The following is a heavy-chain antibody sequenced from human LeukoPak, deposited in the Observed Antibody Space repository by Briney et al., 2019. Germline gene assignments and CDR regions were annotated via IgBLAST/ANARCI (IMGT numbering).Heavy chain of an antibody. CDR3: ARDSKQWLVDY. Sequence: PGGSLRLSCAASGFTFSSYSMNWVRQAPGKGLEWVSYISSSSSTIYYADSVKGRFTISRDNAKNSLYLQMNSLRAEDTAVYYCARDSKQWLVDYWGQGTLVIVSS. CDR1: GFTFSSYS. J-gene: IGHJ4*02. CDR2: ISSSSSTI. D-gene: IGHD6-19*01. V-gene: IGHV3-48*01.